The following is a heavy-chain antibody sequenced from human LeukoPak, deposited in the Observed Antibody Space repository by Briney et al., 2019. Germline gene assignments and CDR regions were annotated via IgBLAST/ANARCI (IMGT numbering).Heavy chain of an antibody. CDR2: ISWDGGST. Sequence: GGSLRLSCAASGFTFDDYAMHWVRQAPGKGLEWVSLISWDGGSTYYADSVKGRFTISRDNSKNSLYLQMNSLRAEDTALYYCATGYYYYMDVWGKGTTVTVSS. J-gene: IGHJ6*03. CDR1: GFTFDDYA. V-gene: IGHV3-43D*03. CDR3: ATGYYYYMDV.